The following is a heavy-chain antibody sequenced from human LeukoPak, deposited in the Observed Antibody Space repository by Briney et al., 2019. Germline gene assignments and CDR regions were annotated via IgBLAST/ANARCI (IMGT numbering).Heavy chain of an antibody. J-gene: IGHJ4*02. D-gene: IGHD5-24*01. CDR2: IHYSGST. CDR1: GASISSSY. CDR3: ARFIRGYKGFDY. Sequence: SQTLSLTCTVSGASISSSYCNWIRQPPGRVLEWIGDIHYSGSTNYNPSLTSRVTISVDTSKNQFSLKLSSVTAADTAVYYCARFIRGYKGFDYWGQGTLVTVSS. V-gene: IGHV4-59*01.